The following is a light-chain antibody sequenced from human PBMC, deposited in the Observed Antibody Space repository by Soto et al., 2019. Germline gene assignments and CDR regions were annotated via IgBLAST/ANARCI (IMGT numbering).Light chain of an antibody. V-gene: IGKV3D-15*01. J-gene: IGKJ1*01. CDR2: GAS. CDR1: QSVGSS. Sequence: EIVMTQSPATLSVSPGERATLSCRAIQSVGSSYLAWYQQKPGQAPRLLIYGASSRATGTPDRISGSGSGTEFTLTISSLQSEDFAVYYCQQYNNWPPKTFGQGTKVDIK. CDR3: QQYNNWPPKT.